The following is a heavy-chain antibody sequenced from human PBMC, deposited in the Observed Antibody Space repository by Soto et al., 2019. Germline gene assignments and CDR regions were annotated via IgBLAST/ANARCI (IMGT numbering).Heavy chain of an antibody. CDR1: GFTFNVYG. V-gene: IGHV1-69*06. J-gene: IGHJ6*02. CDR2: LIPIYDAP. Sequence: ASVKVSCKTSGFTFNVYGIHWVRQAPGQGLEWVGGLIPIYDAPYYAQKFQDRVTITADKSTTTVHLELSSLRSEDTAVYFCARVRDPHLDHYGLDVWGQGTTVTVSS. CDR3: ARVRDPHLDHYGLDV.